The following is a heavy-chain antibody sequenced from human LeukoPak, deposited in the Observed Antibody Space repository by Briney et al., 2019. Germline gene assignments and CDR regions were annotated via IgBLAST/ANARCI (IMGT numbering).Heavy chain of an antibody. CDR1: GGSVRSGSYY. CDR3: ARVGPVDTAMVTPFSLGMDV. J-gene: IGHJ6*02. D-gene: IGHD5-18*01. V-gene: IGHV4-61*01. Sequence: SETLSLTCTVSGGSVRSGSYYWSWIRQPPGKGLEWIGDIYYSGSTNYNPSLKSRVTISVDTSKNQFSLKLRSVTAADTAVYYCARVGPVDTAMVTPFSLGMDVWGQGTTVTVSS. CDR2: IYYSGST.